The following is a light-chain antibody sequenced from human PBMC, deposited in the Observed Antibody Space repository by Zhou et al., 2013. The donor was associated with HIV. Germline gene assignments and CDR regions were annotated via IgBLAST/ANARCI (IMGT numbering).Light chain of an antibody. Sequence: EIALTQSPGTLSLSPGEGATLSCRASQTISSNYLAWYQQKVGQAPRLLIHGASSRATDIPARFTGSGSGTDFTLTISSLEPEDFAVYYCQQRSTSLTFGGGTRVEIK. J-gene: IGKJ4*01. CDR2: GAS. CDR3: QQRSTSLT. CDR1: QTISSNY. V-gene: IGKV3D-20*02.